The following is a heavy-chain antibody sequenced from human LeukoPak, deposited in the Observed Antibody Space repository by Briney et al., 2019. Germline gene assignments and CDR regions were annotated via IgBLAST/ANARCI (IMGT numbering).Heavy chain of an antibody. V-gene: IGHV3-66*01. J-gene: IGHJ4*02. CDR2: IYGDGST. D-gene: IGHD6-6*01. CDR3: AAHSSSETQFDY. Sequence: GGSLRLSRAALGFSVSSNYMSWVRQAPGKGLEWVSTIYGDGSTFYADSVMDRFTISRDNSKATLYLHLDRLRAEDTALYYCAAHSSSETQFDYWGQGTLVTVSS. CDR1: GFSVSSNY.